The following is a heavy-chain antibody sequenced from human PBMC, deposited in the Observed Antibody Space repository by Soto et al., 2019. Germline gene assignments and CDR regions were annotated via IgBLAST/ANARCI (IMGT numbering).Heavy chain of an antibody. CDR2: ISSSSSYI. J-gene: IGHJ6*03. CDR1: GFTFSSYS. D-gene: IGHD3-16*01. V-gene: IGHV3-21*01. CDR3: ARDGAEAAHQVWGGNYYYYYMDV. Sequence: GGSLRLSCAASGFTFSSYSMNWVRQAPGKGLEWVSSISSSSSYIYYADSVKGRFTISRDNAKNSLYLQMNSLRAEDTAVYYCARDGAEAAHQVWGGNYYYYYMDVWGKGTTVTVSS.